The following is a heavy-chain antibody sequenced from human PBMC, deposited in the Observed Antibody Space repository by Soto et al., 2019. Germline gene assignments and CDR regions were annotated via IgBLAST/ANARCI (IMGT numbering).Heavy chain of an antibody. CDR3: ARQISLPMVRGVITKHNWFDP. D-gene: IGHD3-10*01. J-gene: IGHJ5*02. CDR1: GYRFTSYW. CDR2: IDPSDSYT. V-gene: IGHV5-10-1*01. Sequence: GESLKISCKGSGYRFTSYWISWVRQMPGKGLEWMGRIDPSDSYTNYSPSFQGHVTISADKSISTAYLQWSSLKASDTAMYYCARQISLPMVRGVITKHNWFDPWGQGTLVTVSS.